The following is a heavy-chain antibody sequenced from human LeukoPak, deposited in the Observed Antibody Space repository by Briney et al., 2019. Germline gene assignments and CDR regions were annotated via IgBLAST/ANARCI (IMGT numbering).Heavy chain of an antibody. J-gene: IGHJ4*02. CDR3: ARRRYYRYSGYFDY. CDR2: TYYSSKWYN. D-gene: IGHD3-22*01. CDR1: EDSVSSDSSA. V-gene: IGHV6-1*01. Sequence: QTLSLTCAISEDSVSSDSSAWNWFRQSPSRGLEWLRKTYYSSKWYNDYAVSVKSRITINPDTSKNQFSLQLNSVIPEDTAVYYCARRRYYRYSGYFDYWGQGTPVTVSS.